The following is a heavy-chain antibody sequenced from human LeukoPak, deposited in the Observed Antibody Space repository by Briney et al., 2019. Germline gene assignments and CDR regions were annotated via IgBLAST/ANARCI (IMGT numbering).Heavy chain of an antibody. Sequence: ASVKVSCKVSGYTLTELSMHWVRQARGQGLEWMGWINPNSGGTNYAQKFQGRVTMTRDTSISTAYMELSRLRSDDTAVYYCARLVRGRFGWGYFDYWGQGTLVTVSS. V-gene: IGHV1-2*02. D-gene: IGHD3-16*01. CDR2: INPNSGGT. J-gene: IGHJ4*02. CDR3: ARLVRGRFGWGYFDY. CDR1: GYTLTELS.